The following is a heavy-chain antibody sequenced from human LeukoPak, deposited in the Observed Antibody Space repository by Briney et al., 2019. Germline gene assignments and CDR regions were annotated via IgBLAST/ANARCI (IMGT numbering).Heavy chain of an antibody. D-gene: IGHD3-10*01. CDR2: IYYSGLA. CDR3: ANHKGEKFYYGSGRASGGFDY. CDR1: GDSISNTNYY. J-gene: IGHJ4*02. Sequence: SETLSLTCTVSGDSISNTNYYWGWIRQPPGKGLEWIGSIYYSGLAYYNPSVKSRVTISVDTSKNQFSLKLSSVTAADTAVYYCANHKGEKFYYGSGRASGGFDYWGQGTLVTVSS. V-gene: IGHV4-39*07.